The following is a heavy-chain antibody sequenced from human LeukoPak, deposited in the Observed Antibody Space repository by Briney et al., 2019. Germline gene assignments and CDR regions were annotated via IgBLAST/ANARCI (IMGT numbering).Heavy chain of an antibody. CDR2: IIPIFGTA. J-gene: IGHJ4*02. CDR3: ARARFGELSVRLDY. Sequence: PVKVSCKASGGTFSSYAISWVRQAPGQGLEWMGGIIPIFGTANYAQKFQGRVTITADESTSTAYMELSSLRSEDTAVYYCARARFGELSVRLDYWGQGTLVTVSS. D-gene: IGHD3-10*01. CDR1: GGTFSSYA. V-gene: IGHV1-69*13.